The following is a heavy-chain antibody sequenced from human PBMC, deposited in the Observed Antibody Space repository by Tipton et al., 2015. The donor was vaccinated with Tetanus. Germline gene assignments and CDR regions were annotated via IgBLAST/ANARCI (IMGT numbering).Heavy chain of an antibody. CDR2: ISDTASTI. CDR1: GLSFSDYF. J-gene: IGHJ3*01. Sequence: SLRLSCAASGLSFSDYFMGWVRQAPGEGLEWISYISDTASTIHYADSVRGRFTISRDNAKESLFLEMNSLRAEDTAVYYCARAVRGRDVFDLWGQGTMVIVSS. V-gene: IGHV3-11*01. CDR3: ARAVRGRDVFDL. D-gene: IGHD3-10*01.